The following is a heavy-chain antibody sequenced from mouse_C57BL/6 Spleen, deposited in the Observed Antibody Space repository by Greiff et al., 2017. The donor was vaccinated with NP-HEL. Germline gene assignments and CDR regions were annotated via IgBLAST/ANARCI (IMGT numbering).Heavy chain of an antibody. J-gene: IGHJ2*01. CDR1: GFNIKDDY. V-gene: IGHV14-4*01. CDR3: TTFTTVVKGDYFDY. D-gene: IGHD1-1*01. CDR2: IDPENGDT. Sequence: EVQLQQSGAELVRPGASVKLSCTASGFNIKDDYMHWVKQRPEQGLEWIGWIDPENGDTEYASKFQGKATITADTSSNTAYLQLSSLTSEDTAVYYCTTFTTVVKGDYFDYWGQGTTLTVSS.